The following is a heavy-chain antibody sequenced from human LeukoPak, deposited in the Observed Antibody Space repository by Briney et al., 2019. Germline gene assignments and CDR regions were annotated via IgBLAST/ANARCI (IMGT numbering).Heavy chain of an antibody. Sequence: AGGSLRLSCAASGFTFSSYGMHWVRQAPGKGLEWVAVISYDGSDKYYADSVKGRFTISRDNSENTVFLQMNSLRAGDTAVYYCAKDLEDFWSGYYGEGDAFDIWGQGTMVTVSS. V-gene: IGHV3-33*06. CDR1: GFTFSSYG. CDR2: ISYDGSDK. J-gene: IGHJ3*02. CDR3: AKDLEDFWSGYYGEGDAFDI. D-gene: IGHD3-3*01.